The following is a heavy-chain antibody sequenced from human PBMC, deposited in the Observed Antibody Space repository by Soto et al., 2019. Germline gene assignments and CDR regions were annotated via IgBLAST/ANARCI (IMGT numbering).Heavy chain of an antibody. V-gene: IGHV5-51*01. D-gene: IGHD2-21*02. J-gene: IGHJ6*02. Sequence: EVQLVQSGAEVKKPGESLKISCKGSGYSFTSYWIVWVRQMPGKGLEWMGYIYPGDSETRYSPSLQGQVTMSADKSTSTAYLAGSRLEASDTAMYYCARRSYCDGDCTRRPYDYYGMDVWGQGTTVTVSS. CDR3: ARRSYCDGDCTRRPYDYYGMDV. CDR1: GYSFTSYW. CDR2: IYPGDSET.